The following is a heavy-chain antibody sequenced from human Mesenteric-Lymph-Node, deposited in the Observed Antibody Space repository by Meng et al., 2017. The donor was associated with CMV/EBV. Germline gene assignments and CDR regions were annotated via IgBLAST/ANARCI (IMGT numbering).Heavy chain of an antibody. J-gene: IGHJ2*01. CDR2: ISDSGGST. D-gene: IGHD3-10*01. CDR3: AKDSATSRGSYWYFDL. CDR1: GFTSRSFA. Sequence: SGFTSRSFAMGWVRQAPGEGLEWVSAISDSGGSTYYADSVKGRFTISRDNSKNTLYLQMNSLRAEDTAVYYCAKDSATSRGSYWYFDLWGRGTLVTVSS. V-gene: IGHV3-23*01.